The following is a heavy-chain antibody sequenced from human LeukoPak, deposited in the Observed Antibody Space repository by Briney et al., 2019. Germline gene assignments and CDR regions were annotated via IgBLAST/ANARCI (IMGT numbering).Heavy chain of an antibody. D-gene: IGHD6-13*01. CDR1: GFTFSSYA. Sequence: GGSLRLSCAASGFTFSSYAMSWVRQAPGKGLEWVSSISNSGGRTFYTDSVKGRFTISRDNSKITLYLQMNSLRAEDTAIYFCAKGRCGDSSCWYFDAWAKGTRVTVSS. CDR2: ISNSGGRT. J-gene: IGHJ4*02. V-gene: IGHV3-23*01. CDR3: AKGRCGDSSCWYFDA.